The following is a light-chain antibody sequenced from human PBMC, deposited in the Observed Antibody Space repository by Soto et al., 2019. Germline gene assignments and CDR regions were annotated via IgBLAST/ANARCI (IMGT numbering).Light chain of an antibody. V-gene: IGLV2-14*01. CDR1: SSDVGAYDY. CDR3: SSKSSGSTPML. Sequence: QSALTQPPSASGSPGQSVTISCTGTSSDVGAYDYVCWYQQHPGKAPKLMIYEVSNRPSGVSYRFSGSKSGNTASLTISGLQAEDESLYYCSSKSSGSTPMLFGGGTKVTVL. J-gene: IGLJ3*02. CDR2: EVS.